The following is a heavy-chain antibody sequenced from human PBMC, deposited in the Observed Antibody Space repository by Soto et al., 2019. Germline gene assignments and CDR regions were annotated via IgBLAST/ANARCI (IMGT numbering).Heavy chain of an antibody. J-gene: IGHJ4*02. V-gene: IGHV3-30-3*01. D-gene: IGHD2-21*01. CDR2: ISYDGSNK. Sequence: GGSLRLSCSASGFTFSSYAMHWVRQAPGKGLEWVAVISYDGSNKYYADSVKGRFTISRDNSKNTLYLQMNSLRVEDTAVYYCATSGQFVLFDYWGQGTLVTGS. CDR1: GFTFSSYA. CDR3: ATSGQFVLFDY.